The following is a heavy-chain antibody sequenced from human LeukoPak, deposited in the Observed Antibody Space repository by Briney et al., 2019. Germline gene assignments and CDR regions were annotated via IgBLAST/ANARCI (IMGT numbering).Heavy chain of an antibody. Sequence: SETLSLTCTVSGGSISSSSYYWGWIRQPPGKGLEWIGSIYYSGSTYYNPSLKSRVTISVDTSKNQFSLKLSSVTAADTAVYYCARDGMVRGVIEPALDWGQGTLVTVSS. CDR2: IYYSGST. J-gene: IGHJ4*02. CDR3: ARDGMVRGVIEPALD. CDR1: GGSISSSSYY. V-gene: IGHV4-39*07. D-gene: IGHD3-10*01.